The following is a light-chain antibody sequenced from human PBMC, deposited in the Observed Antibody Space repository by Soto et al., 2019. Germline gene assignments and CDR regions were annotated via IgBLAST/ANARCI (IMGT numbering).Light chain of an antibody. CDR1: QSIGSW. J-gene: IGKJ1*01. Sequence: DIQMTQSPSTLSASVGDRVTITCRASQSIGSWLAWYQQKPGEAPKLLIYKAYSLESGVPSRFSGRGSGTEFTLTISSLQPDDFATYYCQQDNDYSSFGQGTKVEIK. CDR3: QQDNDYSS. CDR2: KAY. V-gene: IGKV1-5*03.